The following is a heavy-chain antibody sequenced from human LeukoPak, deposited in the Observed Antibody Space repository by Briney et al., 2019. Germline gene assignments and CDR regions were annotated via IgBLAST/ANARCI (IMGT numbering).Heavy chain of an antibody. D-gene: IGHD6-13*01. J-gene: IGHJ6*03. CDR3: ARDGIHPSLSSSWYFANYYYYMDV. Sequence: SETLSLTCTVSGGSISSYYWSWIRQPAGKGLEWIGRIYTSGSTNYNPSLKSRVTMSVDTSKNQFSLKLSSVTAADTAVYYCARDGIHPSLSSSWYFANYYYYMDVWGKGTTVTISS. V-gene: IGHV4-4*07. CDR1: GGSISSYY. CDR2: IYTSGST.